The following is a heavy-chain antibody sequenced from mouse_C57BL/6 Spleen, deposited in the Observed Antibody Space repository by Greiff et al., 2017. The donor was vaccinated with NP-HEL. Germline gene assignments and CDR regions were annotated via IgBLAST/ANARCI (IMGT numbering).Heavy chain of an antibody. CDR3: ARQLRLTFAY. D-gene: IGHD3-2*02. CDR2: INPNNGGT. Sequence: VQLKQSGPELVKPGASVKIPCKASGYTFTDYNMDWVKQSHGKSLEWIGDINPNNGGTIYNQKFKGKATLTVDKSSSTAYMELRSLTSEDTAVYYCARQLRLTFAYWGQGTLVTVSA. CDR1: GYTFTDYN. J-gene: IGHJ3*01. V-gene: IGHV1-18*01.